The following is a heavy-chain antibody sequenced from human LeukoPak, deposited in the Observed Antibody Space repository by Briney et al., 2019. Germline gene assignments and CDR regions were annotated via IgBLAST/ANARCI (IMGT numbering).Heavy chain of an antibody. D-gene: IGHD3-10*01. Sequence: GGSLRLSCAASGFTFSDYYMSWIRQAPGKGLEGVSYISSSGSTIYYADSVKGRFTISRDNAKNSLYLQMNSLRAEDTAVYYCARVLWFGELSRAFDYWGQGTLVTVSS. V-gene: IGHV3-11*01. CDR2: ISSSGSTI. J-gene: IGHJ4*02. CDR3: ARVLWFGELSRAFDY. CDR1: GFTFSDYY.